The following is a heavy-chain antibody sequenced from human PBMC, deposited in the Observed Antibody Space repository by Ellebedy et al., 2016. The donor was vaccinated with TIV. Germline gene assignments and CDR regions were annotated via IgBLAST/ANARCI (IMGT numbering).Heavy chain of an antibody. V-gene: IGHV3-7*01. CDR1: GFNFRSYW. CDR3: ARRASYGDYAVQVNPWFDP. Sequence: GESLKISCAAPGFNFRSYWMTWVRQAPGKGLEWVAKIRQEGDEIYYVESVKGRFTISRDNAKHSLFRQMNSLRVEDTAVYYCARRASYGDYAVQVNPWFDPWGQGTLVTVSS. D-gene: IGHD4-17*01. CDR2: IRQEGDEI. J-gene: IGHJ5*02.